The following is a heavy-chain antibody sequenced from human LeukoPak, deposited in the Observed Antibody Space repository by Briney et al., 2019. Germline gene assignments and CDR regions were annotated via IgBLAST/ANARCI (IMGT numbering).Heavy chain of an antibody. CDR2: IYSGGST. CDR3: ARDRSGYYYVAPDALDY. D-gene: IGHD3-22*01. Sequence: PGGSLRLSCAASGFTVSSNYMSWVRQAPGKGLEWVSVIYSGGSTYYADSVMGRFTISRDNSKNTLYLQMNSLRAEDTAVYYCARDRSGYYYVAPDALDYWGQGTLVTVSS. V-gene: IGHV3-66*01. J-gene: IGHJ4*02. CDR1: GFTVSSNY.